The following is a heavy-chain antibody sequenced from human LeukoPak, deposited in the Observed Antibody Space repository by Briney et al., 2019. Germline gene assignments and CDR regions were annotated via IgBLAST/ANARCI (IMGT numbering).Heavy chain of an antibody. CDR3: AKVTLPRTYYFDY. V-gene: IGHV3-23*01. CDR2: ISGSGGST. CDR1: GFTFSSYG. J-gene: IGHJ4*02. Sequence: GGSLRLSCAASGFTFSSYGMSWVRQAPGKGLEWVSAISGSGGSTYYADSVKGRFTISRDNSKNTLYLQMNSLRAEDTAVYYCAKVTLPRTYYFDYWGQGTLVTVSS. D-gene: IGHD4-23*01.